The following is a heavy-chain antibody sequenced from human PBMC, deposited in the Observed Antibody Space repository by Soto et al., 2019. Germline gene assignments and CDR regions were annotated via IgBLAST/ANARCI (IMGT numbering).Heavy chain of an antibody. CDR2: VYSSGTT. Sequence: SETLSLTCSVSGGSINSYWWSWIRQPAGKGLEWIGRVYSSGTTDYNPSLNSRATLSVETSKNQFSLKLSSVTAADTAVYYCARDIGSYAYGEGYWGQGIQVTVS. CDR1: GGSINSYW. J-gene: IGHJ4*02. V-gene: IGHV4-4*07. CDR3: ARDIGSYAYGEGY. D-gene: IGHD3-10*01.